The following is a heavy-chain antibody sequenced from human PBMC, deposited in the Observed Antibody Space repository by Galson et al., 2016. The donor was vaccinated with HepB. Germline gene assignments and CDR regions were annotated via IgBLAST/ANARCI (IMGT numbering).Heavy chain of an antibody. Sequence: PALVKPTQTLTLTCTFSGFSLSTSGMCVNWIRQPPGKALKWLALIDWDDDKYYTTSLKTRLTISKVTSKNQVVLTMTNMDPVDTATYYCARSSYADVSWFDYWGQGTLVTVSS. CDR1: GFSLSTSGMC. V-gene: IGHV2-70*01. CDR2: IDWDDDK. J-gene: IGHJ4*02. CDR3: ARSSYADVSWFDY. D-gene: IGHD4-17*01.